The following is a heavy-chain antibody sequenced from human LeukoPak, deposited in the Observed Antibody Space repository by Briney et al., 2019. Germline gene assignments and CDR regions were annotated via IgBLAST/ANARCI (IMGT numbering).Heavy chain of an antibody. V-gene: IGHV4-34*01. CDR3: ARGPTIFGVVIIRRRVWFDP. D-gene: IGHD3-3*01. Sequence: KPSETLSLTCAVYGGSFSGYYWSWIRRPPGKGLEWIGEINHSGSTNYNPSLKSRVTISVDTSKNQFSLKLSSVTAADTAVYYGARGPTIFGVVIIRRRVWFDPWGQGTLVTVSS. J-gene: IGHJ5*02. CDR1: GGSFSGYY. CDR2: INHSGST.